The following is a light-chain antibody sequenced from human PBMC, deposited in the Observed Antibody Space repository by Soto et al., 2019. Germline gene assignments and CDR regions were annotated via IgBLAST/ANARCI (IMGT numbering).Light chain of an antibody. V-gene: IGKV3-20*01. CDR1: QSVSRY. CDR2: DAS. CDR3: QQYGSSRT. Sequence: EIVLTQSPATLSLSPGETATLSCSASQSVSRYLAWYQQKPGQAPRLLIYDASNRATGIPARFSGSGSGTDFTLTISRLEPEDFAVYYCQQYGSSRTFGQGTKVDIK. J-gene: IGKJ1*01.